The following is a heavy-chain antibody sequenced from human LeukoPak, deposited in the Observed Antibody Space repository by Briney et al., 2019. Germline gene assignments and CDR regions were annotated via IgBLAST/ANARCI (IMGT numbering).Heavy chain of an antibody. V-gene: IGHV5-51*01. D-gene: IGHD4-17*01. CDR2: IYPGDSDT. CDR1: GYSFTSYW. CDR3: ARPSTGTSSTHFDY. Sequence: GASVKVSCRASGYSFTSYWIGWVRQMPGKGLEWMGIIYPGDSDTRYSPSFQGQVTISADKSISTAYLQWSSLKASDTAMYYCARPSTGTSSTHFDYWGQGTLVTVSS. J-gene: IGHJ4*02.